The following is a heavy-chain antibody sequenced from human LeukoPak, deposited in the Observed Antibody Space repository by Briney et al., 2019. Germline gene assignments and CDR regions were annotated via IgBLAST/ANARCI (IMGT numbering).Heavy chain of an antibody. D-gene: IGHD2-2*01. J-gene: IGHJ6*04. Sequence: ASVKVSCKASGYTFTSYYMHWVRQAPGQGLEWMGRINPSSGSTSYAQKFQGRVTMTRDTSTSTVYMELSSLRSEDTAVYYCARGYCISTSCYLSYYYYGMDVWGKGTTVTVSS. V-gene: IGHV1-46*01. CDR2: INPSSGST. CDR1: GYTFTSYY. CDR3: ARGYCISTSCYLSYYYYGMDV.